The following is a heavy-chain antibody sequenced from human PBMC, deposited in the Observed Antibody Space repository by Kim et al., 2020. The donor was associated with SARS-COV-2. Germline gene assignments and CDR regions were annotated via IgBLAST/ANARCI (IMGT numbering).Heavy chain of an antibody. V-gene: IGHV4-59*01. J-gene: IGHJ4*02. CDR3: ARDRQVFDY. Sequence: NYNPPLNSRVTIAVDTSKQQFSLKLNSVTTAGTAVYYCARDRQVFDYWGRGTLVTVSS.